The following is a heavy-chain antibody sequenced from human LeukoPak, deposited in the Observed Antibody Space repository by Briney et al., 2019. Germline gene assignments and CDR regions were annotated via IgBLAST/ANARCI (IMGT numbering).Heavy chain of an antibody. V-gene: IGHV1-18*01. CDR3: ARASFDH. J-gene: IGHJ4*02. Sequence: ASVEGSCKASGYTFVTYGINWVRQAPGQGPEWIGWISTYNGNTKYALKFQDRVTLARDTSTTTAYMELKSLTSDDRAVYYCARASFDHWGQGTLVIVSS. CDR2: ISTYNGNT. CDR1: GYTFVTYG.